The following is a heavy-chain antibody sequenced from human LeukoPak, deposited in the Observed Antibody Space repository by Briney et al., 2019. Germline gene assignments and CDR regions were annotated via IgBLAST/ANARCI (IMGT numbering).Heavy chain of an antibody. D-gene: IGHD3-22*01. CDR1: GYTFTDYY. CDR3: ARQYSSGYYLIGYYYYYMDV. Sequence: GASVKVSCKASGYTFTDYYMHWVRQAPGQGLEWMGWINPNSGGTNYTQNFQGRVTMTRDTSISTAYMALSRLRSDDTAVYYCARQYSSGYYLIGYYYYYMDVWGKGTTVTISS. V-gene: IGHV1-2*02. J-gene: IGHJ6*03. CDR2: INPNSGGT.